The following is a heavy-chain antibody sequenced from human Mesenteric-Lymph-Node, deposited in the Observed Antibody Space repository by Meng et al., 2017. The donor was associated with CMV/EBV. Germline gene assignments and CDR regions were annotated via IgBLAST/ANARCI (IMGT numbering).Heavy chain of an antibody. V-gene: IGHV1-8*01. D-gene: IGHD2-2*02. CDR2: MNPNSGNT. CDR1: GYTFTSYD. J-gene: IGHJ6*02. CDR3: AAVGKCSGTRCYKENYYYYYSMDV. Sequence: ASVKVSCKASGYTFTSYDINWVRQATGQGLEWMGWMNPNSGNTGYAQKFQGRVTITADKSTSTAYMELSSLRSEDTAVYYCAAVGKCSGTRCYKENYYYYYSMDVWGQGTTVTVSS.